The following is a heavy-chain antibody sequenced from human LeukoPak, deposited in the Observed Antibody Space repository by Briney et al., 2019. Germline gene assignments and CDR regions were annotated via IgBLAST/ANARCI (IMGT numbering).Heavy chain of an antibody. CDR2: IYYSGST. V-gene: IGHV4-59*01. Sequence: SETLSLTCTVSGGSISSYYWSWIRQPPGKGLEWIGYIYYSGSTNYNPSLKSRVTISVDTSKNQFSLKLSSVTAADTAVYYCARSVDTAMASFDYWGQGTLVTVSS. CDR3: ARSVDTAMASFDY. CDR1: GGSISSYY. J-gene: IGHJ4*02. D-gene: IGHD5-18*01.